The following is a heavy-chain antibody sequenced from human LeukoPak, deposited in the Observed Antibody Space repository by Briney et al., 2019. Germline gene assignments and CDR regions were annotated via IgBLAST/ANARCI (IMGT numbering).Heavy chain of an antibody. D-gene: IGHD3-22*01. CDR1: GFTFSNYA. J-gene: IGHJ3*02. Sequence: PGGSLRLSCAASGFTFSNYAMTWVRQAPGEGLEWVSDISGSGSTTYYADSVKGRFTISRDNSKNTLYLQVDSLRAEDTAVYYCAKDEIEAFDIWGQGTMVTVSS. V-gene: IGHV3-23*01. CDR2: ISGSGSTT. CDR3: AKDEIEAFDI.